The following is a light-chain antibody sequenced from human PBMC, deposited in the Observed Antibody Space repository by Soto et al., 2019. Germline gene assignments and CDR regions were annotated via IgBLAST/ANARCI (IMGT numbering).Light chain of an antibody. CDR1: SSDVGNYKY. V-gene: IGLV2-14*01. J-gene: IGLJ1*01. CDR3: FSYTSSGTYV. Sequence: SSLTQPASVSWSPGQSITISCTGTSSDVGNYKYVSWYQQHPGKAPKLMIYEVSNRPSGVSNRFSGSKSGNTASLTISVLQAEDETDYYCFSYTSSGTYVLGTGPKVTVL. CDR2: EVS.